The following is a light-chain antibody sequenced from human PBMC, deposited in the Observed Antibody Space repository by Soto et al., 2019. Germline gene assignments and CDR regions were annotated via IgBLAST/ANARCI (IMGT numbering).Light chain of an antibody. CDR3: QQHNERPWT. CDR2: HAT. J-gene: IGKJ1*01. V-gene: IGKV3-15*01. Sequence: EIVMTQSPVALSVSPGGGATLSCRASQTVSSNLAWYQQNPGLAPRLLIYHATTRATGIPARFSGSGSGTEFTLTISSLQSEDLAVYYCQQHNERPWTFGRGTKVEI. CDR1: QTVSSN.